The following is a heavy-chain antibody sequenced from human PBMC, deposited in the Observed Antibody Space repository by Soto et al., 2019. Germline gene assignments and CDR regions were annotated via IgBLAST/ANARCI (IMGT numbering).Heavy chain of an antibody. CDR2: IYYSGTT. Sequence: PSETLSLTCTVSGGSISSADFFWTWLRQPPGKGLEWLGYIYYSGTTYYTPSRRGRLIISIATSRNPFSLSLNSVTAADTAVYFCAREPYLPLARNDFWGQGAQVTVSS. J-gene: IGHJ4*02. D-gene: IGHD3-16*01. CDR3: AREPYLPLARNDF. CDR1: GGSISSADFF. V-gene: IGHV4-30-4*01.